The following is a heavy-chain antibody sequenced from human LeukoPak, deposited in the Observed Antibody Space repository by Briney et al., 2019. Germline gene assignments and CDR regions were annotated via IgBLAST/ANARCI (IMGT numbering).Heavy chain of an antibody. D-gene: IGHD3-9*01. J-gene: IGHJ2*01. CDR1: GYTFTRNG. Sequence: GASVKVSCKASGYTFTRNGITWVRQAPGQGLEWMGWISAYNGNTNYAQKVQGRVTMTTDTSTSTAYMELRSLRSDDTAVYYCARVHDILTGYYNWYFDLWGRGTLVTVSS. CDR3: ARVHDILTGYYNWYFDL. V-gene: IGHV1-18*01. CDR2: ISAYNGNT.